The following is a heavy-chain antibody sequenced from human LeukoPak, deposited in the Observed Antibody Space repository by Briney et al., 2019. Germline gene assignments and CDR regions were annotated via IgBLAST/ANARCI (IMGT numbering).Heavy chain of an antibody. CDR3: AKVVAATLFYYPFDY. D-gene: IGHD2-15*01. V-gene: IGHV3-23*01. CDR2: ISGSGGST. Sequence: GGSLRLSRAASGFTFSSYAMSWVRQAPGKGLEWVSGISGSGGSTYYADSVKGRFTISRDNSKNTLYLQMNSLRAEDTAVYYCAKVVAATLFYYPFDYWGQGTLVTVSS. J-gene: IGHJ4*02. CDR1: GFTFSSYA.